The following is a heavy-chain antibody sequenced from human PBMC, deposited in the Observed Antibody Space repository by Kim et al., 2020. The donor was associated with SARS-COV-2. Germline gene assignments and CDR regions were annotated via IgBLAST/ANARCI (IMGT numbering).Heavy chain of an antibody. CDR3: ASQYYYDSSGFYGMDV. Sequence: GGSLRLSCAASGFTVSSNYMSWVRQAPGKGLEWVSVIYSGGSTYYADSVKGRFTISRDNSKNTLYLQMNSLRAEDTAVYYCASQYYYDSSGFYGMDVWGQGTTVTVSS. CDR2: IYSGGST. V-gene: IGHV3-66*04. J-gene: IGHJ6*02. D-gene: IGHD3-22*01. CDR1: GFTVSSNY.